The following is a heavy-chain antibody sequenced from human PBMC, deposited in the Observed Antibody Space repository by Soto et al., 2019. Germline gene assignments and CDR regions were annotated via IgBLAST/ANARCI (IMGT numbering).Heavy chain of an antibody. CDR3: ARDHAGSTVTTYYYCYGMDV. D-gene: IGHD4-4*01. CDR2: ISAYNGNT. J-gene: IGHJ6*02. Sequence: ASVKVSCKASGYALTSYGISWVRQAPGQGLEWMGWISAYNGNTNYAQKLQGRVTMTTDTSTSTAYMELRSLRSDDTAVYYCARDHAGSTVTTYYYCYGMDVWGQGTTVTVSS. CDR1: GYALTSYG. V-gene: IGHV1-18*01.